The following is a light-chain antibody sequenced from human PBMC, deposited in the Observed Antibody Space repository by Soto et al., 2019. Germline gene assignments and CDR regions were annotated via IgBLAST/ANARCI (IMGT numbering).Light chain of an antibody. V-gene: IGLV1-51*01. CDR1: ASNVGTHF. Sequence: QSVLTQPPSVSAAPGQRVTISCSGSASNVGTHFVSWYQHLPGAAPKLLIYDNDERPSEIPDRFSGSKSDTSATLTITGLQTGDEADYYCGTWDSGLTAGVFGRGTKLTVL. CDR3: GTWDSGLTAGV. J-gene: IGLJ2*01. CDR2: DND.